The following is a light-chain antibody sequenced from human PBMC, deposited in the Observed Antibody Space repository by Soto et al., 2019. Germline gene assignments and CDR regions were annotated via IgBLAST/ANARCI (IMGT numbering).Light chain of an antibody. CDR1: KNDIGVYDF. J-gene: IGLJ1*01. Sequence: QSLVTHPPSASWSPGQSVTISCTGTKNDIGVYDFVSWYQHHPGKAPRLIIYEVVQRPSGVPDRFSGSKSGNTASLTVSGLQAADEADYFCKSYAGSNNYVFGSGTKVTXL. CDR3: KSYAGSNNYV. CDR2: EVV. V-gene: IGLV2-8*01.